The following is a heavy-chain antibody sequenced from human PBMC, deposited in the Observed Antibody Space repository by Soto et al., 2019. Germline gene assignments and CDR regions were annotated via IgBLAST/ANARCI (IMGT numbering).Heavy chain of an antibody. Sequence: SETLSLTCSVSGGSVGISTYYGAWVRQTPGKGLEWLGSILHSGSTYYNPSLKSRLTLSVDTSEDQFSLNLSSVTATDTGVYYCATLPAAMYFYGSDVWGPGTTVTVS. CDR1: GGSVGISTYY. D-gene: IGHD2-2*01. V-gene: IGHV4-39*01. J-gene: IGHJ6*02. CDR3: ATLPAAMYFYGSDV. CDR2: ILHSGST.